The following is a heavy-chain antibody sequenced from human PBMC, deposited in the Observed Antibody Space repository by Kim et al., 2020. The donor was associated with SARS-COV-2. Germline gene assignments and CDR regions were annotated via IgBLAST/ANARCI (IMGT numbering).Heavy chain of an antibody. J-gene: IGHJ4*02. Sequence: KHSGRFQGRDTITRDPSASMAYMDLSSLTSEDTAVYYCARDRKVDYYFDYWGQGTLVTVSS. CDR3: ARDRKVDYYFDY. V-gene: IGHV1-3*01.